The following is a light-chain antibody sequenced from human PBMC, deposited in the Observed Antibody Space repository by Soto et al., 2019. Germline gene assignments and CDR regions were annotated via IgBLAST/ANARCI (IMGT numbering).Light chain of an antibody. CDR1: SSNIGAGYD. Sequence: QSVLTQPPSVSRAPGQRVTISCTGSSSNIGAGYDVHWYQQLPGTAPKLLIYGNSNRPSGVPDRFSGSKSGTSASLAITGLQAEDEADYSCQSYDSSLSGSVVFGGGTKLTVL. J-gene: IGLJ2*01. CDR2: GNS. CDR3: QSYDSSLSGSVV. V-gene: IGLV1-40*01.